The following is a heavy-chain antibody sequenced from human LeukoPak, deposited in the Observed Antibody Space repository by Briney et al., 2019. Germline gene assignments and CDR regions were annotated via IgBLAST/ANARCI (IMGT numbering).Heavy chain of an antibody. D-gene: IGHD4-23*01. CDR2: INPNSGDT. J-gene: IGHJ4*02. V-gene: IGHV1-2*06. CDR3: ARGSRGGYSLGY. Sequence: ASVKVSCKTSGYTFTAYYMHWVRQAPGQGLEWMGRINPNSGDTNFPQKFKGRVTMTRDTSNRTVYMIPSRLRSDDTAVYYCARGSRGGYSLGYWGQGTLLTVSS. CDR1: GYTFTAYY.